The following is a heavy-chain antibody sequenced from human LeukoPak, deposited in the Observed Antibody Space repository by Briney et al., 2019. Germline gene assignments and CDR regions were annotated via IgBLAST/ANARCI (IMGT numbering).Heavy chain of an antibody. CDR1: GSIVSNYC. Sequence: GGSLRLSCAASGSIVSNYCVMWVRQASGKGLEWVATMNADENQKLYADSMEGRFTISRDNGKNSLYLQIDSLRVDDTAVYYCAGRVGWHFALWGRGTLVTVSS. J-gene: IGHJ2*01. D-gene: IGHD3-10*01. CDR3: AGRVGWHFAL. V-gene: IGHV3-7*01. CDR2: MNADENQK.